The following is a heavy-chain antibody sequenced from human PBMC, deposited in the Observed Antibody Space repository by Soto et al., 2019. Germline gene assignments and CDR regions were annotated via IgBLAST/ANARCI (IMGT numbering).Heavy chain of an antibody. CDR3: AAGQKKIFGVVGGSYGMDV. J-gene: IGHJ6*02. D-gene: IGHD3-3*01. CDR1: GFTFTSSA. Sequence: ASVKVSCKASGFTFTSSAVQWVRQARGQRLEWIGWIVVGSGNTNYAQKFQERVTITRDMSTSTAYMELSSLRSEDTAVYYCAAGQKKIFGVVGGSYGMDVWGQGTTVTVSS. V-gene: IGHV1-58*01. CDR2: IVVGSGNT.